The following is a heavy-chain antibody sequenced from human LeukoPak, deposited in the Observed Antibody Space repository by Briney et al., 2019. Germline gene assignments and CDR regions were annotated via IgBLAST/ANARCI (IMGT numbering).Heavy chain of an antibody. CDR2: IWYDGSNK. J-gene: IGHJ4*02. CDR1: GFTFSSYG. Sequence: WGSLRLSCAASGFTFSSYGMHWVRQAPAKGLAWVAVIWYDGSNKYYGDSVQGRFTISRDNSKNTLYLQMNSLRAEDTAVYYCARRFGELVDYWGQGALVTVSS. V-gene: IGHV3-33*01. D-gene: IGHD3-10*01. CDR3: ARRFGELVDY.